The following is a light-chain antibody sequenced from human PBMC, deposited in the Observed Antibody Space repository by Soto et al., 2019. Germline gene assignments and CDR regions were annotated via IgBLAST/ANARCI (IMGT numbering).Light chain of an antibody. V-gene: IGKV1-27*01. CDR2: GAS. J-gene: IGKJ3*01. CDR1: QGIGNY. Sequence: DIQMTQSPSSLAASVGDRVTISCRASQGIGNYLAWYQQKPGKVPKLLIYGASTLHTGVSSRFTGSGSGTDFTLTISSLQPEDVATYYCQHYNLFPITFGPGTKVDIK. CDR3: QHYNLFPIT.